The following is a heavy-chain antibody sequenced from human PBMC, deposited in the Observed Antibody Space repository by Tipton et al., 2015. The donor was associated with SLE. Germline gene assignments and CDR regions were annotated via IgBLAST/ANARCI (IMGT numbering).Heavy chain of an antibody. CDR1: GFTFGDYA. CDR3: ARDRDHYYDFWSGYISPFDY. CDR2: IRSKAYGGTT. J-gene: IGHJ4*02. D-gene: IGHD3-3*01. V-gene: IGHV3-49*03. Sequence: SLRLSCAASGFTFGDYAMSWFRQAPGKGLEWVGFIRSKAYGGTTDYAASVKGRFTISRDDSESIAYLQMSSLKTEDTAVYYRARDRDHYYDFWSGYISPFDYWGQGTLVTVSS.